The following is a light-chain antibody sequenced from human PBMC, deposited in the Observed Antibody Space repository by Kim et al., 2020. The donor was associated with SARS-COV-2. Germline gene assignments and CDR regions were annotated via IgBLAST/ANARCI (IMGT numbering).Light chain of an antibody. CDR3: QQYGSSLIT. V-gene: IGKV3-20*01. Sequence: PGERVTLSCRASRSVSGTFLAWYQQKPGQAPSLLIYGASSRATGIPDRFSGGVSGTDFTLTISRLEPEDFAVYYCQQYGSSLITFGGGTKV. CDR2: GAS. CDR1: RSVSGTF. J-gene: IGKJ4*01.